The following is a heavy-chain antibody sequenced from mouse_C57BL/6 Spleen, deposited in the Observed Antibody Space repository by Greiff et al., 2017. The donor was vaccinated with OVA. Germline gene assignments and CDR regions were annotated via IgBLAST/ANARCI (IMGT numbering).Heavy chain of an antibody. CDR3: ARGRGWYFDV. Sequence: EVKLMESGGGLVQPGGSLSLSCAASGFTFTDYYMSWVRQPPGKALEWLGFIRNKANGYTTEYSASVKGRFTISRDNSQSILYLQMNALRAEDSATYYCARGRGWYFDVWGTGTTVTVSS. J-gene: IGHJ1*03. CDR2: IRNKANGYTT. CDR1: GFTFTDYY. V-gene: IGHV7-3*01. D-gene: IGHD1-1*01.